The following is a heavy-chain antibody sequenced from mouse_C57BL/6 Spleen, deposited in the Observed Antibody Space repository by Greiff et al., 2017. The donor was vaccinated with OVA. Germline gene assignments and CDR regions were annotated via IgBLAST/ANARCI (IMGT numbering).Heavy chain of an antibody. D-gene: IGHD1-1*01. CDR2: ISDGGSYT. V-gene: IGHV5-4*01. Sequence: EVKLVESGGGLVKPGGSLKLSCAASGFTFSSYAMSWVRQTPEKRLEWVATISDGGSYTYYPDNVKGRFTISRDNAKNNLYLQMSHLKSEDTAMYYCARDEIITTVRGYAMDYWGQGTSVTVSS. CDR3: ARDEIITTVRGYAMDY. CDR1: GFTFSSYA. J-gene: IGHJ4*01.